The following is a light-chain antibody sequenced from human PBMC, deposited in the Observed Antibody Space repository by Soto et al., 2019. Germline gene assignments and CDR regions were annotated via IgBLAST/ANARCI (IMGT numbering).Light chain of an antibody. CDR3: CSYAGSYVYV. V-gene: IGLV2-11*01. Sequence: LTQPRSVSGSPGQSVTISCTGTSSDVGGYNYVSWYRQHPGKAPKLILYDVSKWPSGVPDRFSGSKSGNTASLTISGLQPEDEGDYYCCSYAGSYVYVFGTGTKVTVL. J-gene: IGLJ1*01. CDR1: SSDVGGYNY. CDR2: DVS.